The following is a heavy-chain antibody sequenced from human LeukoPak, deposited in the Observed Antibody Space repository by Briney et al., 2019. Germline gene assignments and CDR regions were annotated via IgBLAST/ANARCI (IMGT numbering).Heavy chain of an antibody. J-gene: IGHJ4*02. CDR3: ARSPTRSLRVGEFDF. D-gene: IGHD1-26*01. CDR2: ISYDEDNK. Sequence: PGGSLRLSCAASGFPFSYYSMHWVRQAPGKGLEWVAVISYDEDNKYYADSVKGRFAISRDNSKDTLDLQMNSLRAGDTAVYYCARSPTRSLRVGEFDFWGQGTLVTVSS. V-gene: IGHV3-30*09. CDR1: GFPFSYYS.